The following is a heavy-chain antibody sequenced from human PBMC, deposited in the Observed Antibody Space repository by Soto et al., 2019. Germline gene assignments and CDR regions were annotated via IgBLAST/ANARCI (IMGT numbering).Heavy chain of an antibody. J-gene: IGHJ6*03. CDR2: INPNSSGT. V-gene: IGHV1-2*04. Sequence: ASVKVSCKASGYTFTGYYMHWVRQAPGQGQERMGWINPNSSGTNDAQKFQGWVTMTRDTSISTAYMELSRLRSDDTAVYYCERERGGDRGYYYMDVWGKGTTVTVSS. CDR1: GYTFTGYY. D-gene: IGHD3-16*01. CDR3: ERERGGDRGYYYMDV.